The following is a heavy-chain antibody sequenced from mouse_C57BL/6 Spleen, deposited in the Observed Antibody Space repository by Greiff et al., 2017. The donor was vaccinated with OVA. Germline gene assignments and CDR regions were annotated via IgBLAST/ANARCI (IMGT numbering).Heavy chain of an antibody. CDR3: ASRGYYYGSSRFDY. Sequence: QVQLQQPGAELVKPGASVKLSCKASGYTFTSYWMQWVKQRPGQGLEWIGEIDPSDSYTNYNQKFKGKATLTVDTSSSTAYMQLSSLTSEASAVYYCASRGYYYGSSRFDYWGQGTTLTVSS. V-gene: IGHV1-50*01. CDR1: GYTFTSYW. J-gene: IGHJ2*01. D-gene: IGHD1-1*01. CDR2: IDPSDSYT.